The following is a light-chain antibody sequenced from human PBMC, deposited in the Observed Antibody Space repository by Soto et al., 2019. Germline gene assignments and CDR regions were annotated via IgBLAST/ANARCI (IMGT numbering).Light chain of an antibody. V-gene: IGKV1-39*01. Sequence: DLQMTQTPNSLSASLRDRVTITSLASENIVTHLNWYQQRPGKAPKXXIYGASNLQPGVPSRFSGSGSGTDFILTISSLKPEDFESYYCQQTYRTPLTFGAGTKVDIK. CDR1: ENIVTH. J-gene: IGKJ4*01. CDR3: QQTYRTPLT. CDR2: GAS.